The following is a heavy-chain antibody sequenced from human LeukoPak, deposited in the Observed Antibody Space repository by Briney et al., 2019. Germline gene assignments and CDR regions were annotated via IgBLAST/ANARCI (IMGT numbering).Heavy chain of an antibody. CDR2: INPNNGGT. J-gene: IGHJ4*02. CDR3: ARDPYSNYFDY. Sequence: GASVKVSCKASGYTFTGYDMHWVRQAPGQGLEWMGWINPNNGGTNYAQKFQGRVTMTRDTSISTAYMELNRLRSDDTAVYYCARDPYSNYFDYWGQGTLVTVSS. D-gene: IGHD5-18*01. CDR1: GYTFTGYD. V-gene: IGHV1-2*02.